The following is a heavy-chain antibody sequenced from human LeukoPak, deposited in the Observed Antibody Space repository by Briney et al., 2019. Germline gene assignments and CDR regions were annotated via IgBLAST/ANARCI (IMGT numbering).Heavy chain of an antibody. CDR3: ARMPEYSSGWSLYYFDY. D-gene: IGHD6-19*01. CDR2: IYYSGST. CDR1: GGSIFSSNYY. J-gene: IGHJ4*02. V-gene: IGHV4-39*07. Sequence: SETLSLTCTISGGSIFSSNYYWGWIRQPPGKGLEWIGNIYYSGSTYYNPSLRSRVTIPVDTSKNQFSLKLTSVTAADTAVYYCARMPEYSSGWSLYYFDYWGQGTLVTVSS.